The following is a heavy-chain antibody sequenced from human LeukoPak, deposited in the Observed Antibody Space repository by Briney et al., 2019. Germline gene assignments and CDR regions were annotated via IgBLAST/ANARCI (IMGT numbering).Heavy chain of an antibody. J-gene: IGHJ4*02. CDR3: ARGSGSYPPFDY. V-gene: IGHV1-69*05. CDR2: IIPIFATA. CDR1: VGTFISYA. Sequence: GASVKVSFKASVGTFISYALSWVRQAPGQGLEWVGGIIPIFATAHYAQKFQGRVTITTHESTSTAYMELSSLRSEDTAVYYCARGSGSYPPFDYWGQGTLVTVSS. D-gene: IGHD1-26*01.